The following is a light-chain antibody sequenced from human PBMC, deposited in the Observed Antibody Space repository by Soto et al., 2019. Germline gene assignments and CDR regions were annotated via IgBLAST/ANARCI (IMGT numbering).Light chain of an antibody. J-gene: IGKJ1*01. CDR2: GAS. CDR3: QQYTNWPSWT. Sequence: EKVMTQSPATLSMSPGERATLSCRASQSVNSYLAWYQQKPGQAPRLLIYGASTRATGIPARFSGSGSGTEFTLTISSLQSEDFAVYYCQQYTNWPSWTFGQGTRWIS. CDR1: QSVNSY. V-gene: IGKV3-15*01.